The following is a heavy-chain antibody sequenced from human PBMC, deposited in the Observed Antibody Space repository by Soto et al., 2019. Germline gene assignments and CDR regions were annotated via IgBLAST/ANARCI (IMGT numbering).Heavy chain of an antibody. CDR2: IYYTGST. V-gene: IGHV4-38-2*01. D-gene: IGHD6-13*01. CDR1: GYSISSGFY. J-gene: IGHJ4*02. CDR3: AKYRRTEAEGFTLDY. Sequence: PSPTLSLTCAVTGYSISSGFYWAWIRQLPGKRLEWIGYIYYTGSTTYNPSLESRVTMSVDTSTNQCSLKLSSVNAADTAVHYCAKYRRTEAEGFTLDYWGRGTLVT.